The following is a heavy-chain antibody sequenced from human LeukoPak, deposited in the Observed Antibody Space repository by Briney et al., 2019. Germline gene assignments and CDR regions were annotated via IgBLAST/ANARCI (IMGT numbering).Heavy chain of an antibody. CDR2: ISDSGGST. V-gene: IGHV3-23*01. D-gene: IGHD3/OR15-3a*01. Sequence: PGGSLRLSCAVSGITLNNYGMTWVRQAPGKGLEWVAGISDSGGSTKYADSVKGRFTISRGNPKNTLYLQMNSLRAEDTAVYFCAKRGVVIRVILVGFHKEAYYFESWGQGALVTVSS. J-gene: IGHJ4*02. CDR3: AKRGVVIRVILVGFHKEAYYFES. CDR1: GITLNNYG.